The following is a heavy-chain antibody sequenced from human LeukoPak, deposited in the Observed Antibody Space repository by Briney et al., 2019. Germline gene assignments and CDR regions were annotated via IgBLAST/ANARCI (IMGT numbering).Heavy chain of an antibody. V-gene: IGHV3-49*03. CDR3: TREIRYFDWFQADY. J-gene: IGHJ4*02. CDR1: GFTFCDHS. Sequence: GGSLRLSCTASGFTFCDHSVSWFRQAPGKGLEWVGFIRSKAYGGTSEYAASVKGRFTISRDDSKSVAYLQMDSLKTEDTAVYYCTREIRYFDWFQADYWGQGTLVTVSS. D-gene: IGHD3-9*01. CDR2: IRSKAYGGTS.